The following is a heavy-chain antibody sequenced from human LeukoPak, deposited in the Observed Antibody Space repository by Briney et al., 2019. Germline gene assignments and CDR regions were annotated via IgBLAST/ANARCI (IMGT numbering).Heavy chain of an antibody. D-gene: IGHD3-10*01. J-gene: IGHJ4*02. CDR2: INPNSGGT. CDR3: AREGYYDSGSYYIV. CDR1: GYTFTGYY. Sequence: ASVKDSCKASGYTFTGYYIHWVRQAPRQRLEWMGWINPNSGGTKYAQKVQGRVTKTRDTSITTAYMELSRLRSDDTALYYCAREGYYDSGSYYIVWGQGTLVTVSS. V-gene: IGHV1-2*02.